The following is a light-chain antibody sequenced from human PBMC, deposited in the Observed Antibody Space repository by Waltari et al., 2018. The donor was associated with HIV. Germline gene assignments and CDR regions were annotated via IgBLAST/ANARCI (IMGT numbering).Light chain of an antibody. Sequence: QSALTQPASVSGSPGQSITISCTGTSRDVGGYNYVSWYQHHPGKAPKLMIYDVSNRPSGVSNRFSGSKSGNTASLTISGLQAEYEADYYCNSYTTSSTLHVVFGGGTKLTVL. CDR2: DVS. CDR1: SRDVGGYNY. J-gene: IGLJ2*01. V-gene: IGLV2-14*03. CDR3: NSYTTSSTLHVV.